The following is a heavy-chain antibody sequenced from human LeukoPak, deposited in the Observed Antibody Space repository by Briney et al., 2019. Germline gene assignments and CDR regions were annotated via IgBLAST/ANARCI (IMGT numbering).Heavy chain of an antibody. Sequence: ASVKVSCLVSGYTLTELSMHWVRQARGNGREWMGGFDPEEGETIYAQKFQDRVTLHQHTPTDTAYMELSSRRSEDTAVYYCATGHPLVLTYYGSGSYTLDYWGQGTLVTVSS. D-gene: IGHD3-10*01. J-gene: IGHJ4*02. CDR3: ATGHPLVLTYYGSGSYTLDY. CDR1: GYTLTELS. CDR2: FDPEEGET. V-gene: IGHV1-24*01.